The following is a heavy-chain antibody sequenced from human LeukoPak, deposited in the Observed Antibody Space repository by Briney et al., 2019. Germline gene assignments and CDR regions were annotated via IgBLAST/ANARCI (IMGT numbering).Heavy chain of an antibody. J-gene: IGHJ5*02. Sequence: GGSLRLSYAASGFTFSSYAMSWVRQAPDRGLQWVSSISGSGGITHYADSVKGRFTISRDNSKNTLYLEMNSLRADDTAVYYCSKKGQNGDYGKPAWGQGTLVTVSS. CDR1: GFTFSSYA. D-gene: IGHD4-17*01. V-gene: IGHV3-23*01. CDR2: ISGSGGIT. CDR3: SKKGQNGDYGKPA.